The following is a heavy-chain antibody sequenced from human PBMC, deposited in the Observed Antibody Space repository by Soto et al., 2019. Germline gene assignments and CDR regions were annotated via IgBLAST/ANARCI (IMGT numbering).Heavy chain of an antibody. CDR2: INHRGRT. D-gene: IGHD3-10*01. CDR3: ARRGGNGFGEEP. J-gene: IGHJ5*02. Sequence: QVQLQQWGAGLLKPSETLSLTCAVYGGSCSGYYWSWFRQPPVKGLEWIGEINHRGRTSYNPSLKSRVTTSVDTSKNQFSLKMISVTAADTAVYYCARRGGNGFGEEPWGQGTLVTVSS. V-gene: IGHV4-34*01. CDR1: GGSCSGYY.